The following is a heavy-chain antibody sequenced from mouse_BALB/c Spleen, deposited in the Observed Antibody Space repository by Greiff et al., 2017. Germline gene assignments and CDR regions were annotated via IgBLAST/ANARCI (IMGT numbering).Heavy chain of an antibody. Sequence: QVQLQQPGAELVMPGASVKMSCKASGYTFTDYWMHWVKQRPGQGLEWIGAIDTSDSYTSYNQKFKGKATLTVDESSSTAYMQLSSLTSEDSAVYYCARDDYDEAFAYWGHGTLVTVSA. D-gene: IGHD2-4*01. J-gene: IGHJ3*01. CDR1: GYTFTDYW. CDR3: ARDDYDEAFAY. CDR2: IDTSDSYT. V-gene: IGHV1-69*01.